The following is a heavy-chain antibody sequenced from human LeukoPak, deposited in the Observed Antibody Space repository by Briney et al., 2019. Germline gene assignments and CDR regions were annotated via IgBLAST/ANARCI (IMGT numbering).Heavy chain of an antibody. CDR2: IYHSGST. D-gene: IGHD6-13*01. CDR3: ARHGGSNWYVNWFDP. V-gene: IGHV4-39*01. Sequence: PSETLSLTCTVSGGAISSGSYYWGWIRQPPGKGLEWIGSIYHSGSTYYNPSLKSRVTISVDTSKNQSSLKLTSVTAADTAVYYCARHGGSNWYVNWFDPWGQGILVTVSS. J-gene: IGHJ5*02. CDR1: GGAISSGSYY.